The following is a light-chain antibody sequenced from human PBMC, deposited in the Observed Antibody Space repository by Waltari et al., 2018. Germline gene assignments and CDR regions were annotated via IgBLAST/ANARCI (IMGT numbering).Light chain of an antibody. CDR1: NSNVGSYNL. V-gene: IGLV2-23*03. Sequence: QSALTQPASVSGSPGQSITISCTGFNSNVGSYNLVSWYQKHPGKAPKLLIYEGNRRPSGVSNRFSGSKSDNTASLTLSGLQAEDEADYYCGSNVGSSVFFGGGTKLTVL. J-gene: IGLJ2*01. CDR2: EGN. CDR3: GSNVGSSVF.